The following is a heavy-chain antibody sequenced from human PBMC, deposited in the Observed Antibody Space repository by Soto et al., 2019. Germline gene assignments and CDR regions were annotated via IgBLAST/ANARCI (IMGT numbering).Heavy chain of an antibody. CDR2: ISYDGSNK. CDR1: GFTFSSYG. J-gene: IGHJ6*02. CDR3: AKDMKECSGGSCYPPTGMDI. D-gene: IGHD2-15*01. Sequence: QVQLVESGGGVVQPGRSLRLSCAASGFTFSSYGMHWVRQAPGKGLEWVAVISYDGSNKHYADSVKGRFIISRDNSKNTLYLQMNSLRAEDTSVYYCAKDMKECSGGSCYPPTGMDIWGQGTTVTVSS. V-gene: IGHV3-30*18.